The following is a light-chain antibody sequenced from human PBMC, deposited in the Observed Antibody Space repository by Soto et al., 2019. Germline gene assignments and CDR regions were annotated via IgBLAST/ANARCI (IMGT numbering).Light chain of an antibody. Sequence: QSALTQPRSVSGSPGQSVTLSCTGTSSDVGGYHYVSWYQHHPGKAPKIIIFDVNQRPSGVPDRFSGSKSGNTASLTISGLQTDDEADYYCCSYAGSYTLVFGGGTKVTVL. CDR1: SSDVGGYHY. CDR3: CSYAGSYTLV. J-gene: IGLJ2*01. CDR2: DVN. V-gene: IGLV2-11*01.